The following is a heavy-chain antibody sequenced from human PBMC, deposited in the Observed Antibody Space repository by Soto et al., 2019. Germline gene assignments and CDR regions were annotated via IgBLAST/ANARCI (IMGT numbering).Heavy chain of an antibody. CDR3: ATARNSGYSYGFYYYYGMDV. D-gene: IGHD5-18*01. CDR2: INPNSDGT. CDR1: GYTFTGYY. V-gene: IGHV1-2*04. Sequence: ASVKVSCKASGYTFTGYYMHWVRQAPGQGLEWMGWINPNSDGTNYAQKFQGWVTMTRDTSISTAYMELSRLRSDDTAVYYCATARNSGYSYGFYYYYGMDVWGQGTTVTVSS. J-gene: IGHJ6*02.